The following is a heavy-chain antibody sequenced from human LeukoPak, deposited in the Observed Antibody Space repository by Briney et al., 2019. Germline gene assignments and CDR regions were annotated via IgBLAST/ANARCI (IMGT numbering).Heavy chain of an antibody. J-gene: IGHJ4*02. Sequence: ASVKVSCKASGYTFINYDINWVRQATGQGLEWMGWMNPNSGNRGYAQKFQGRVTITRNTSISTAYMELSSLRSDDTAVYYCARGATKVAATQNFDYWGQGTLVTVSS. CDR2: MNPNSGNR. CDR3: ARGATKVAATQNFDY. D-gene: IGHD2-15*01. CDR1: GYTFINYD. V-gene: IGHV1-8*03.